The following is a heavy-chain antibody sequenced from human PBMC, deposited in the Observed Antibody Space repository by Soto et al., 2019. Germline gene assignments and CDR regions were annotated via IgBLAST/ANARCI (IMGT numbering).Heavy chain of an antibody. CDR3: ARVRGHWAYYYGMDV. J-gene: IGHJ6*02. D-gene: IGHD7-27*01. CDR1: GGSISSGDYY. Sequence: PSETLSLTCTVSGGSISSGDYYWSWIRQPPGKGLEWIGYIYYSGSTYYNPSLKSRVTISVDTSKNQFSLKLSSVTAADTAVYYCARVRGHWAYYYGMDVWGQGTTVSVSS. V-gene: IGHV4-30-4*01. CDR2: IYYSGST.